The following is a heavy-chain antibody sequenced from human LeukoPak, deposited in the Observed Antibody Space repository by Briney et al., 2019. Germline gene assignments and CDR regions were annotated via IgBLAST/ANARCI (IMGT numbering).Heavy chain of an antibody. J-gene: IGHJ6*03. CDR3: ARDQWFGESYYMDV. Sequence: SETLSLTCTVSGGSISSYYWSWIRQPAGKGLEWIGRIYTSGSTNYNPSLKSRVTMSVDTSKSQFSLKLSSVTAADTAVYYCARDQWFGESYYMDVWGKGTTVTIS. CDR2: IYTSGST. CDR1: GGSISSYY. V-gene: IGHV4-4*07. D-gene: IGHD3-10*01.